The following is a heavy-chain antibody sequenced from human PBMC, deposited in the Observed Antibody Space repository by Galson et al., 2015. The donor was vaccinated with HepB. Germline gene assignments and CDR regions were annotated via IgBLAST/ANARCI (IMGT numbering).Heavy chain of an antibody. D-gene: IGHD2-15*01. Sequence: SVKVSCKASGYTFTGYYMHWVRQAPGQGLEWMGWINPNSGGTNYAQKFQGRVTMTRDTSISTAYMELRSLRSDDTAVYYCARDRYCSGGSCYRRRPVNWFDPWGQGTLVTVSS. CDR1: GYTFTGYY. J-gene: IGHJ5*02. V-gene: IGHV1-2*02. CDR2: INPNSGGT. CDR3: ARDRYCSGGSCYRRRPVNWFDP.